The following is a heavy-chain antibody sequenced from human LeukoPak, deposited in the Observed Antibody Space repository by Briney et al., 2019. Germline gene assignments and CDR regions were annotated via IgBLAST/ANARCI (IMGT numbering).Heavy chain of an antibody. J-gene: IGHJ5*02. CDR2: VFYRGTT. V-gene: IGHV4-39*01. CDR1: GGSIGSGTHY. D-gene: IGHD3-9*01. CDR3: ARHDYDLLTGYTINWFDP. Sequence: SATLSLTCTVSGGSIGSGTHYWGWVRQPPGKGLEWIGSVFYRGTTFYSPSLKSRVTVSIDTSKNQFSLKLNSVTAADTAVYYCARHDYDLLTGYTINWFDPWGQGTLVTVSS.